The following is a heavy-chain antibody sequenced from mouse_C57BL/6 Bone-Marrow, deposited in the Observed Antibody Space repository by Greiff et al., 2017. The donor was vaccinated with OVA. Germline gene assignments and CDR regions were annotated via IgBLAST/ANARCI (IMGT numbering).Heavy chain of an antibody. D-gene: IGHD2-4*01. CDR1: GFTFSDYG. CDR3: ARHYEYVFAY. J-gene: IGHJ3*01. CDR2: ISSGSSTI. V-gene: IGHV5-17*01. Sequence: EVHLVESGGGLVKPGGSLKLSCAASGFTFSDYGLHWVRQAPEKGLEWVAYISSGSSTIYYADTVKGRFTISRDNAKNTLFLQMTSLRSEDTAMYYCARHYEYVFAYWGQGTLVTVSA.